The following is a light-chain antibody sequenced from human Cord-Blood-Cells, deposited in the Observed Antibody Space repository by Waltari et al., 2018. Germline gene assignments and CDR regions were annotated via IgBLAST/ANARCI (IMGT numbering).Light chain of an antibody. V-gene: IGKV1-5*01. Sequence: DIQMTPSPSTLSASVGDRVTITCRASQSISSWLAWYQQKPGKAPKLLLYDASSLESGVPSRFSGSGSGTEFTLTISSLQPDDFATYYCQQYNSYSPVTFGPGTKVDIK. J-gene: IGKJ3*01. CDR1: QSISSW. CDR2: DAS. CDR3: QQYNSYSPVT.